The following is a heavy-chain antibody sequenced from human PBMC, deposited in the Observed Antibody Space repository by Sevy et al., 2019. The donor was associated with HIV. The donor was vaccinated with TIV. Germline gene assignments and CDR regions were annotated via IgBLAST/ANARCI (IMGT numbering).Heavy chain of an antibody. D-gene: IGHD1-26*01. CDR3: VRGTAEWAGIDF. Sequence: GGSLRLSCAASGFTFGTFWMHWVRQGPGKGLVWVSRINNGGTYLDYADSVKGRFTISRDDAKSTLYLQMNNLGAEDTGLYYCVRGTAEWAGIDFWGQRALVTVSS. CDR2: INNGGTYL. V-gene: IGHV3-74*01. CDR1: GFTFGTFW. J-gene: IGHJ4*02.